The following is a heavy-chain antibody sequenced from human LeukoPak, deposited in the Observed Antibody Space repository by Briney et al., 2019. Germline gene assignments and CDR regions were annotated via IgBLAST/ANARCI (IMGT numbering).Heavy chain of an antibody. D-gene: IGHD6-13*01. CDR3: ARARAAAGSRWYYGMDV. CDR1: GYTFTCYY. Sequence: ASVTLSCTASGYTFTCYYMHWVRHAPGQGLGWMGWINPNSGGTNYAKKFQGWVTMTRDPTISTAYMELSRLRYDDTAVYYCARARAAAGSRWYYGMDVWGKGTTVTVSS. CDR2: INPNSGGT. V-gene: IGHV1-2*04. J-gene: IGHJ6*04.